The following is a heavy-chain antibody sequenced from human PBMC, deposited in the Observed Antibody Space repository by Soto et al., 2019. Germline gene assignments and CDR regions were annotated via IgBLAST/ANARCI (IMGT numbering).Heavy chain of an antibody. J-gene: IGHJ6*02. CDR1: GFTFSSYA. V-gene: IGHV3-30-3*01. CDR3: ARDLPNGFLEWFYYYYYGMDV. D-gene: IGHD3-3*01. Sequence: GSLRLSCAASGFTFSSYAMHWVRQAPGKGLEWVAVISYDGSNKYYADSVKGRFTISRDNSKNTLYLQMNSLRAEDTAVYYCARDLPNGFLEWFYYYYYGMDVWGQGTTVTVSS. CDR2: ISYDGSNK.